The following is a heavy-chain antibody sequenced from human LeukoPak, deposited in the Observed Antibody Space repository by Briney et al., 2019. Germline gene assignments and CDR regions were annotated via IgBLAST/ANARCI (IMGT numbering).Heavy chain of an antibody. CDR1: GYIFTSSY. J-gene: IGHJ4*02. Sequence: ASVRVSCKASGYIFTSSYIHWVRQAPGQGLEWMGMINPSGGSTGYAQKFQGRVTMTRDMSTSTVYMELISLRSEDTAVYYCARVHHYFDIAFDYWGQGTLVTVSS. D-gene: IGHD3-22*01. V-gene: IGHV1-46*01. CDR3: ARVHHYFDIAFDY. CDR2: INPSGGST.